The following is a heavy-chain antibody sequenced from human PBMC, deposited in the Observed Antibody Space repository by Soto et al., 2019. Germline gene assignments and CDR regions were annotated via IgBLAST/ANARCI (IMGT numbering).Heavy chain of an antibody. V-gene: IGHV3-15*01. D-gene: IGHD1-7*01. CDR1: GFTFSNAW. Sequence: GGSLRLSCAASGFTFSNAWTNWVRQAPGKGLEWVGRIKTKSDGATTDYAAPVKGRFTISRDDSRNTLYLQMNSLKAEDTAVYYCTALTGTTMALDYWGQGTLVTVSS. CDR2: IKTKSDGATT. CDR3: TALTGTTMALDY. J-gene: IGHJ4*02.